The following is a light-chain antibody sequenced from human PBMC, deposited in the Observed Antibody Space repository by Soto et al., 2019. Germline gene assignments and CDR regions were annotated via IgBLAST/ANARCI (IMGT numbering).Light chain of an antibody. J-gene: IGLJ1*01. Sequence: QSVLTQPASVSGSPGQSITISCSGTSSSVGTFNFVSWYQQHPGKAPRLMIYAVTDRPSGVPSRFSGSKSGNTAYLTISGLQAEDEADYYCSSYITTSSRLFGTGTKVTVL. CDR1: SSSVGTFNF. CDR2: AVT. CDR3: SSYITTSSRL. V-gene: IGLV2-14*01.